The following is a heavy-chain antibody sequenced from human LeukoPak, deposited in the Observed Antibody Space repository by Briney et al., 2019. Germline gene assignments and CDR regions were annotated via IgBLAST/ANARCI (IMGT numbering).Heavy chain of an antibody. CDR1: GYTFTSYA. D-gene: IGHD3-22*01. J-gene: IGHJ6*02. CDR2: INAGNGNT. V-gene: IGHV1-3*01. Sequence: ASVKVSCKASGYTFTSYAMHWVRQAPGQRLEWMGWINAGNGNTKYSQKFQGRVTITRDTSASTAYMELSSLRSEDTAVYYCARSPVYDSSGYYYYGMDVWGQGTLVTVSS. CDR3: ARSPVYDSSGYYYYGMDV.